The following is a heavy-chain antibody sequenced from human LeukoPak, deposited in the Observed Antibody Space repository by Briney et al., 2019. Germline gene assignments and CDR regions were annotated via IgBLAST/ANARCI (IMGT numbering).Heavy chain of an antibody. CDR1: GGSFSGYY. V-gene: IGHV4-34*01. CDR2: INHSGST. J-gene: IGHJ4*02. CDR3: ATGPMMVRSLY. Sequence: SETLSLTCAVYGGSFSGYYWSWIRQPPGKGLEWIGEINHSGSTNYNPSLKSRVTISVDTSKNQFSLKLSSVTAADTAVYYCATGPMMVRSLYWGQGTLVTVSA. D-gene: IGHD3-10*01.